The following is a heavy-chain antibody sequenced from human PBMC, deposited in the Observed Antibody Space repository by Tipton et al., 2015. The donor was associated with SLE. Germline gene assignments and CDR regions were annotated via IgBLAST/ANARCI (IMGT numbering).Heavy chain of an antibody. CDR1: GGSISSSSYY. J-gene: IGHJ4*02. CDR3: ARGSGNFDY. V-gene: IGHV4-39*07. D-gene: IGHD3-10*01. Sequence: TLSLTCTVSGGSISSSSYYWGWIRQPPGKGLEWIGNIYYRGSTYYNPSLKSRVTISVDTSKNQFSLKLSSVTAADTAVYYCARGSGNFDYWGQGTLVTVSS. CDR2: IYYRGST.